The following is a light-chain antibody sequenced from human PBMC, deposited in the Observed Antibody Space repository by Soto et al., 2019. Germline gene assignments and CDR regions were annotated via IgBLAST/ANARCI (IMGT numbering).Light chain of an antibody. CDR1: SSDVGSYNY. V-gene: IGLV2-14*01. Sequence: QSALTQPASVSGSPGQSITISCTGTSSDVGSYNYVSWYQQHPGKAPKLIIHDVTDRPSGVSNRFSVSKTGNTASLTISGLRAEDEADYYCSSYTSSSTYVFGTGTKLTVL. J-gene: IGLJ1*01. CDR3: SSYTSSSTYV. CDR2: DVT.